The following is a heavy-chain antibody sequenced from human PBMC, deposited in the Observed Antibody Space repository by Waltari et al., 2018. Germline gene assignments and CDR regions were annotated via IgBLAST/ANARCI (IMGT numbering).Heavy chain of an antibody. CDR2: VHYTGKP. V-gene: IGHV4-39*01. CDR1: GGSISTNNFY. Sequence: QLQLQESGPGLVKSSETLSLIFSVSGGSISTNNFYWGWIRQTPGEGMEWIGSVHYTGKPYDKPPLKPRVAISVDSSKNEFSLRLRSVTASDTAVYYCARLFNHYIDVWGRGTAVTVSS. CDR3: ARLFNHYIDV. J-gene: IGHJ6*03.